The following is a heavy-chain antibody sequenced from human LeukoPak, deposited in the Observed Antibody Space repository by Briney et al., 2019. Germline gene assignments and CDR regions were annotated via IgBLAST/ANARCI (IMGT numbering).Heavy chain of an antibody. V-gene: IGHV3-53*01. D-gene: IGHD3-10*01. CDR1: GLTVSSNY. CDR3: ARDRGPRTGFMVREAYDY. Sequence: GGSLRLSCAASGLTVSSNYMNWVRQAPGKGLEWVSALYIGGNTYYADSVRGRFTISRDNAKNTLYLQMSSLRAEDTAVYYCARDRGPRTGFMVREAYDYWGQGTLVTVSS. CDR2: LYIGGNT. J-gene: IGHJ4*02.